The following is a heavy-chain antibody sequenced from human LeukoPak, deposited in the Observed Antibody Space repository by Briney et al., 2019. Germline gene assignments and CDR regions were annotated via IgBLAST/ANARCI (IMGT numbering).Heavy chain of an antibody. CDR2: INPNSGGT. V-gene: IGHV1-2*02. CDR3: ARVYRRFMKQWLDRGAFTTFYY. J-gene: IGHJ4*02. CDR1: GYTFTGYY. Sequence: GASVKVSCKASGYTFTGYYMHWVRQAPGQGLEWMGWINPNSGGTNYAQKFQGRVTMTRDTSISTAYMELSRLRSDDTAVYYCARVYRRFMKQWLDRGAFTTFYYWGQGTLVTVSS. D-gene: IGHD6-19*01.